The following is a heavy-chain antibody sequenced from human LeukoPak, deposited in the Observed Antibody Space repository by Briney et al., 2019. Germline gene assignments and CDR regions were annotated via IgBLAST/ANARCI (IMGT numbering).Heavy chain of an antibody. CDR3: ARYYYDSSAYPYYFEY. D-gene: IGHD3-22*01. J-gene: IGHJ4*02. V-gene: IGHV5-51*01. CDR1: GYRFTSYW. CDR2: VQPGDSDI. Sequence: PGESLKISCKCSGYRFTSYWIGWVRQVPGKGLEWMGIVQPGDSDIRYSPSFQGQVTISADKSISTVYLQWSGLKASDTAMYYCARYYYDSSAYPYYFEYWGQGTLVTVSS.